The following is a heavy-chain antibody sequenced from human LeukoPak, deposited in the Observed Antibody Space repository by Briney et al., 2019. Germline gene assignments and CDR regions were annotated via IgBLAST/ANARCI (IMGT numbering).Heavy chain of an antibody. CDR2: IYPSGST. V-gene: IGHV4-59*01. CDR1: GGSISGYY. Sequence: SETLSLTCTVSGGSISGYYWSWIRQPRGKGLEWIGYIYPSGSTNYNPSLKSRVTISIDTSKNQFSLKLTSVTAADTAVYYCAREGTTVTHFDYWGQGTLVTVSS. D-gene: IGHD4-11*01. J-gene: IGHJ4*02. CDR3: AREGTTVTHFDY.